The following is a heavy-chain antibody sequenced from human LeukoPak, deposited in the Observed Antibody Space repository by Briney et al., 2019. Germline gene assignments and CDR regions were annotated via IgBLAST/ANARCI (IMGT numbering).Heavy chain of an antibody. J-gene: IGHJ5*02. CDR1: GYTFTSYG. CDR2: ISSFNGDT. CDR3: ARDNSVEDTAWWFDP. V-gene: IGHV1-18*01. Sequence: ASVKVSCKASGYTFTSYGITWVRQAPGQGLEWMGWISSFNGDTNYAQKFQGRVTMTRDMSTSTDYMELSSLRSEDTAVYYCARDNSVEDTAWWFDPWGQGTLVTVSS. D-gene: IGHD4-23*01.